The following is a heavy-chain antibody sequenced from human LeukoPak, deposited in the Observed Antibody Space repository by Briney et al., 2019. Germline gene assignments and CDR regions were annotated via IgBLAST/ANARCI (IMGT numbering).Heavy chain of an antibody. D-gene: IGHD5/OR15-5a*01. J-gene: IGHJ5*02. CDR1: GSRFTSYW. Sequence: GQSLKISCKGSGSRFTSYWIGWVRQMPGKGLEWMGIIYPGDSDTRYSPSFQGQVTISADKSISTAYLQWSSLKTSDTAMYYCARCLSQNNWFDPWGQGTLVTVSS. V-gene: IGHV5-51*01. CDR2: IYPGDSDT. CDR3: ARCLSQNNWFDP.